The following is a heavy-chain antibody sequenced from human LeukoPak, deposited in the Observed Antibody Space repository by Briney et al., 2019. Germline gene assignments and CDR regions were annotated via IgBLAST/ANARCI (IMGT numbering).Heavy chain of an antibody. CDR3: ARVRSSTYYYDSSGYSDY. CDR2: ISAYNGNT. Sequence: ASVKVSCKASGYTFTSYGFSWVRQAPGQGLEWMGWISAYNGNTNYAQKLQGRVTMTTDTSTSTAYMELRSLRSDDTAVYYCARVRSSTYYYDSSGYSDYWGQGTLVTVSS. CDR1: GYTFTSYG. J-gene: IGHJ4*02. D-gene: IGHD3-22*01. V-gene: IGHV1-18*01.